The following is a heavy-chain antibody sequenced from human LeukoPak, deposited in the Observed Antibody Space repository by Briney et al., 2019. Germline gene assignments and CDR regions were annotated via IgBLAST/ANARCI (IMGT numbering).Heavy chain of an antibody. Sequence: NPGGSLRLSCAASGFTFSSYAMSWVRQAPGKGLEWVSSISSSSSYIYYADSVKGRFTISRDNSKNTLYLQMNSLRAEDTAVYYCAKDWRGAQEYWGQGTLVTVSS. CDR1: GFTFSSYA. J-gene: IGHJ4*02. CDR3: AKDWRGAQEY. CDR2: ISSSSSYI. D-gene: IGHD1-26*01. V-gene: IGHV3-21*01.